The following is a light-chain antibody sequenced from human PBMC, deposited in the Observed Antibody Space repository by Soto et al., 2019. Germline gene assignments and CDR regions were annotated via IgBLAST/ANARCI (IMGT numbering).Light chain of an antibody. J-gene: IGLJ2*01. V-gene: IGLV2-8*01. CDR2: EVT. CDR1: SSDVGGYNY. CDR3: SSYAGSNRRV. Sequence: ALTQPPSASGSPGQSVTISCTGTSSDVGGYNYVSWYQQHPGRAPKLMIYEVTKRPSGVPDRFSGSKSGNTASLTVSGLQAEDEADYYCSSYAGSNRRVFGGGTKLTVL.